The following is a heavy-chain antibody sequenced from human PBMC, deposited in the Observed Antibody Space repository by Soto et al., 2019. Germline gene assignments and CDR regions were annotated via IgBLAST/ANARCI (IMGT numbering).Heavy chain of an antibody. D-gene: IGHD6-13*01. J-gene: IGHJ6*02. CDR3: ARDPGSSWHYYYYGMDV. Sequence: QVQLVESGGGVVQPGRSLRLSCAASGFTFSSYAMHWVRQAPGKGLEWVAVISYDGSNKYYADSVKGRFTISRDNSKNTSYLQMNSLRAEYRAVYYCARDPGSSWHYYYYGMDVWGQGTTVTVSS. V-gene: IGHV3-30-3*01. CDR1: GFTFSSYA. CDR2: ISYDGSNK.